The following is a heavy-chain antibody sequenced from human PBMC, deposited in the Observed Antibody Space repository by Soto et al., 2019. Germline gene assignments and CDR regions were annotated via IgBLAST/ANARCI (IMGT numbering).Heavy chain of an antibody. CDR3: ARSQGSSTSLEIYYYYYYSMDV. J-gene: IGHJ6*02. CDR2: IIPISDTT. CDR1: GGTFSSYA. Sequence: QVQLVQSGAEVKKPGSSVKVSCTASGGTFSSYAISWVRQAPGRGLEWMGGIIPISDTTNYAQKFQGRVTITADESTSTAYMELSSLRYEDTAVYYCARSQGSSTSLEIYYYYYYSMDVWGQGTTVTVSS. D-gene: IGHD2-2*01. V-gene: IGHV1-69*01.